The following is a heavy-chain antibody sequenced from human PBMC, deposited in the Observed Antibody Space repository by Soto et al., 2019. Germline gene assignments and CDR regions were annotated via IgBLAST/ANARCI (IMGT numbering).Heavy chain of an antibody. Sequence: GESLKISCAASGFTFSSYGMHWVRQAPGKGLEWVAVIWYDGSNKYYADSVKGRFTISRDNSKNTLYLQMNSLRAEDTAVYYCARDRYYYDSSGYYLDYWGQGTLVTVSS. D-gene: IGHD3-22*01. CDR1: GFTFSSYG. CDR2: IWYDGSNK. J-gene: IGHJ4*02. V-gene: IGHV3-33*01. CDR3: ARDRYYYDSSGYYLDY.